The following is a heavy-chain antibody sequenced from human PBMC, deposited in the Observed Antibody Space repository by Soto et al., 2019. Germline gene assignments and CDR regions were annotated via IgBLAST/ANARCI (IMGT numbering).Heavy chain of an antibody. J-gene: IGHJ4*02. CDR2: ISAYNGNT. Sequence: QVQLVQSGAEVKKPGASVKVSCKASGYTFTSYGISWVRQAPGQGLEWMGWISAYNGNTNYAQKLQDRVTMTTDTSTSTAYMELRSLRSDDTAVYYCARDSNYYGSGSPYYFDYWGQGTLVTVSS. CDR1: GYTFTSYG. V-gene: IGHV1-18*01. CDR3: ARDSNYYGSGSPYYFDY. D-gene: IGHD3-10*01.